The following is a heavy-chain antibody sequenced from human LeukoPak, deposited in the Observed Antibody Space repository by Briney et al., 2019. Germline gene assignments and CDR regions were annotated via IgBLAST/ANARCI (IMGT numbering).Heavy chain of an antibody. J-gene: IGHJ4*02. V-gene: IGHV3-23*01. CDR2: IRDSGSST. D-gene: IGHD1-26*01. CDR3: AKYGPQDSGSSHFDY. CDR1: GFTFSSYA. Sequence: GALRLSCAASGFTFSSYAMSWVRQAPGKGLEWVSAIRDSGSSTHYADSVKGRFTTSRDNSKNTLFLQMNSLGAEDTAIYYCAKYGPQDSGSSHFDYWGQGALVTVSS.